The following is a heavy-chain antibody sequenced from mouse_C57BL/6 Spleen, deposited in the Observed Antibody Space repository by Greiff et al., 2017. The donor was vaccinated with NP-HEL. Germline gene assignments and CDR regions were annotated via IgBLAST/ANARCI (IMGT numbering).Heavy chain of an antibody. D-gene: IGHD1-1*01. CDR2: IYPGSGNT. Sequence: QVQLQQSGPELVKPGASVKISCKASGYSFTSYYIHRVKQRPGQGLEWIGWIYPGSGNTKYNEKFKGKATLTADTSSSTAYMQLSSLTSEDSAVYYCARLTDYYGSSYGYYAMDYWGQGTSVTVSS. CDR1: GYSFTSYY. J-gene: IGHJ4*01. CDR3: ARLTDYYGSSYGYYAMDY. V-gene: IGHV1-66*01.